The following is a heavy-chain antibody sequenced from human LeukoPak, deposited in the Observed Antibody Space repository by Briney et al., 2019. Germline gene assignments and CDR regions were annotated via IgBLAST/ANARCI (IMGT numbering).Heavy chain of an antibody. V-gene: IGHV1-2*02. CDR2: INPNSGGT. D-gene: IGHD6-19*01. CDR3: ARDKGTGWSPIDY. Sequence: ASVKVSCKASGYTFSGYYIHWVRQAPGQGLEWMGWINPNSGGTTYAQKFQGRVTMTRDTSISTAYMELSSLISDDTAVYFCARDKGTGWSPIDYWGQGTLVTASS. J-gene: IGHJ4*02. CDR1: GYTFSGYY.